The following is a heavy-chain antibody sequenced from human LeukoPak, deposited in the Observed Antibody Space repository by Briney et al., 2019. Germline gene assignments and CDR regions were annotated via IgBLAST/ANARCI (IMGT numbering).Heavy chain of an antibody. J-gene: IGHJ4*02. CDR2: INAGNGNT. CDR3: ARARYYLDSSGYPYDY. Sequence: GASVKVSCKASGYTFTSYAIHWVRQAPGQRLEWMGWINAGNGNTKYSQRFQGRVSITRDRSASTAYMELSSLRSEDTAVYYCARARYYLDSSGYPYDYWGQGTLVTVSS. D-gene: IGHD3-22*01. V-gene: IGHV1-3*01. CDR1: GYTFTSYA.